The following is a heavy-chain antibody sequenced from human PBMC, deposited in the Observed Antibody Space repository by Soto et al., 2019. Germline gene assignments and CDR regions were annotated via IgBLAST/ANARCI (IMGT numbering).Heavy chain of an antibody. V-gene: IGHV3-23*01. CDR2: ITVGGDVT. CDR1: GFTFSAYA. D-gene: IGHD4-17*01. CDR3: MRDPNGDYIGAFDS. Sequence: EALLLESGEPGGSLRVSCVASGFTFSAYAMTWVRQAPGRGLEWVSSITVGGDVTTYADSVRGRFTISRDNSKNTLYLQMNSLRAEDTAVYYCMRDPNGDYIGAFDSWGQGTLVSVSS. J-gene: IGHJ3*01.